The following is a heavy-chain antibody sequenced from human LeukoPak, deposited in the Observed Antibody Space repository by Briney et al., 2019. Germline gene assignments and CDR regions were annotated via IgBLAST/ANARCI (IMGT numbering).Heavy chain of an antibody. CDR1: GFTFSSYG. Sequence: GGSLRLSCAASGFTFSSYGMHWVRQAPGKGLEWVAFIRYDGSNKYYADSVKGRFTISRDNAKNSLYLQMNSLRAEDTAVYYCARAGEGYYYDSSGPRGYWGQGTLVTVSS. J-gene: IGHJ4*02. V-gene: IGHV3-30*02. D-gene: IGHD3-22*01. CDR2: IRYDGSNK. CDR3: ARAGEGYYYDSSGPRGY.